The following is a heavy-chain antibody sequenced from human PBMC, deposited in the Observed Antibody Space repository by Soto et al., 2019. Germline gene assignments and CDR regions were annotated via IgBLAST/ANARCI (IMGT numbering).Heavy chain of an antibody. Sequence: LRLSCAASGFSFSISPMHWVRQAPGKGPEWVALIWYDGSNKYYADSVKGRFTISRDNSKNTLYLQMNSLRAEDTAVYYCARVLGSGYYYYGMDVWGQGTTVTVSS. CDR3: ARVLGSGYYYYGMDV. V-gene: IGHV3-33*08. D-gene: IGHD3-10*01. CDR1: GFSFSISP. J-gene: IGHJ6*02. CDR2: IWYDGSNK.